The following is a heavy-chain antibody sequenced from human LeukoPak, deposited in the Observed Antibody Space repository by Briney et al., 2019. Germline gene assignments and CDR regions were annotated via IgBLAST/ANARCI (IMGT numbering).Heavy chain of an antibody. CDR1: GFTFSDYY. V-gene: IGHV3-30*18. CDR2: ISYDGSAK. Sequence: GGSLRLSCAASGFTFSDYYMSWIRQAPGKELEWVAVISYDGSAKYLADSVTGRFTISRDDPKTTLYLQMNSLRPEDTAVYYCAKDLGTLISGSYYYYFDYWGQGTLVAVSS. D-gene: IGHD3-10*01. J-gene: IGHJ4*02. CDR3: AKDLGTLISGSYYYYFDY.